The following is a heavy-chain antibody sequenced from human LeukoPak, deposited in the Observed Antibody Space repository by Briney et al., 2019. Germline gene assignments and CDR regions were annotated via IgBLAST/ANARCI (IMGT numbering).Heavy chain of an antibody. V-gene: IGHV3-21*01. Sequence: PGGSLRLSCAASGFTFSDYWMTWVRQAPGKGLEWVSSISSSSSYIYYADSVKGRFTISRDNAKNSLYLQMNSLRAEDTAVYYCARGFSPIAAAEISWFDPWGQGTLVTVSS. CDR3: ARGFSPIAAAEISWFDP. J-gene: IGHJ5*02. D-gene: IGHD6-13*01. CDR2: ISSSSSYI. CDR1: GFTFSDYW.